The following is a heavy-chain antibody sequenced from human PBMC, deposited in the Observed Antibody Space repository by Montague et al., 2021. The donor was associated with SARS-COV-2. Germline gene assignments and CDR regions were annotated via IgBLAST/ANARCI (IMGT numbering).Heavy chain of an antibody. Sequence: SETLSLTCTVSGGSISSTDHFWGWIRQPPGKGLEWIGSIYYTGSTFYTPSLKSRVTISVDTSKNEFSLKLISVTATDTAVYYCARNEEEYGYFDLWGRGTLVTVSS. V-gene: IGHV4-39*01. CDR3: ARNEEEYGYFDL. D-gene: IGHD1-1*01. CDR2: IYYTGST. J-gene: IGHJ2*01. CDR1: GGSISSTDHF.